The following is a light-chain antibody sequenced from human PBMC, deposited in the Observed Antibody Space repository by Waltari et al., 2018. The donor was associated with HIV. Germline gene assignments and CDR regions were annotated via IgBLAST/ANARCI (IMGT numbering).Light chain of an antibody. V-gene: IGLV1-47*01. Sequence: QSVLTQPPSASGTPGLRGTISCSGSSSTIGSNYVYWYQQLPGTAPKLLIYRNKQRPSGVPDRFSGSKSGTSASLAIIGLRSEDEADYYCAAWDDSLSGWVFGGGTKLTVL. J-gene: IGLJ3*02. CDR1: SSTIGSNY. CDR3: AAWDDSLSGWV. CDR2: RNK.